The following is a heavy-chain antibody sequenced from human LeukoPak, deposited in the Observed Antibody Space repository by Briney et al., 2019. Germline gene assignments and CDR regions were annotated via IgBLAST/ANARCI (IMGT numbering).Heavy chain of an antibody. CDR3: ARSPVTTLSYFDY. CDR2: ISYDGSNK. Sequence: GGSLRLSCAASGFTFSSYAMPWVRQAPGKGLEWVAVISYDGSNKYYADSVKGRFTISRDNSKNTLYLQMNSLRAEDTAVYYCARSPVTTLSYFDYWGQGTLVTVSS. D-gene: IGHD4-17*01. CDR1: GFTFSSYA. J-gene: IGHJ4*02. V-gene: IGHV3-30-3*01.